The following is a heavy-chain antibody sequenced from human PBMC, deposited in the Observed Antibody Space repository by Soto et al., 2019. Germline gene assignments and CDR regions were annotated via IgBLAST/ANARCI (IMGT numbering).Heavy chain of an antibody. Sequence: SVKVSCKASGFTFTSSAVQWVRQARGQRLEWIGWIVVGSGNTNYAQKFQERVTITRDMSTSTAYMELSSLRSEDTAVYYCAADSVKYDDVWRFDPWGQGTLVTVS. CDR1: GFTFTSSA. CDR2: IVVGSGNT. V-gene: IGHV1-58*01. CDR3: AADSVKYDDVWRFDP. J-gene: IGHJ5*02. D-gene: IGHD3-3*01.